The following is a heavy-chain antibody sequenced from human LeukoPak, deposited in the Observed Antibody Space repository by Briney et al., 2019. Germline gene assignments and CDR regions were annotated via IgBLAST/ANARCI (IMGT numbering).Heavy chain of an antibody. V-gene: IGHV3-66*02. D-gene: IGHD1-1*01. Sequence: GGSLRLSCAASGFTVSSNYMSWVRQAPGKGLEWVSVIYSGGSTYYADSVKGRFTISRDNSKNTLYLQMNSLRAEDTAVYYCASNAVYSWNSPPTDYWGQGTLVTVSS. CDR1: GFTVSSNY. J-gene: IGHJ4*02. CDR3: ASNAVYSWNSPPTDY. CDR2: IYSGGST.